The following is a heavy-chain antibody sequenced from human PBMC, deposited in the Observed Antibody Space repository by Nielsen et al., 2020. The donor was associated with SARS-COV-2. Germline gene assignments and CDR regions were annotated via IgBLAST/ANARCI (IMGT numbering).Heavy chain of an antibody. CDR1: GFTFSSYG. J-gene: IGHJ4*02. V-gene: IGHV3-33*01. CDR2: IWYDGSNK. Sequence: GESLKISCAASGFTFSSYGMHSVRQAPGKGLEWVAVIWYDGSNKYYADSVKGRFTISRDNSKNTLYLQMNSLRAEDTAVYYCAREGYDSSGYYYDYWGQGTLVTVSS. CDR3: AREGYDSSGYYYDY. D-gene: IGHD3-22*01.